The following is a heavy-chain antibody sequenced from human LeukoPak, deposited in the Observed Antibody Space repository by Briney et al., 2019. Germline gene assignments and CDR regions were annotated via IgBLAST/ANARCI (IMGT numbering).Heavy chain of an antibody. V-gene: IGHV4-59*01. J-gene: IGHJ4*02. Sequence: PSETLSLTCTVSGGSISSYYWSWIRQPPGKGLEWIGYIYYSGSTNYNPSLKSRVTISVDTPKNQFSLKLSSVTAADTAVYYCARTYSSSVPFDYWGQGTLVTVSS. D-gene: IGHD6-6*01. CDR1: GGSISSYY. CDR2: IYYSGST. CDR3: ARTYSSSVPFDY.